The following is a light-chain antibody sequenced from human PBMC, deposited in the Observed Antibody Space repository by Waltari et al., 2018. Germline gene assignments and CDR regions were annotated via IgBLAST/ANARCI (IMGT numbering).Light chain of an antibody. Sequence: DIQMTQYPSSLSASVGDTVVITCRATETVKDYLNWYQQKRGKAPKVLIYAASTLKSGVPSRFSGSGSGTDFTLTISSLQPEDFASYSCQQTYTTPRTFGPGTTVD. CDR2: AAS. V-gene: IGKV1-39*01. CDR1: ETVKDY. CDR3: QQTYTTPRT. J-gene: IGKJ3*01.